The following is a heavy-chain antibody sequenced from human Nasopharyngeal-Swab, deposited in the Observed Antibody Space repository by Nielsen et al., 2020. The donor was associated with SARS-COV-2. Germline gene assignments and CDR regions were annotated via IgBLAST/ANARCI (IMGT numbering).Heavy chain of an antibody. J-gene: IGHJ4*02. CDR2: IYHSGST. V-gene: IGHV4-38-2*01. CDR3: ARRSGYSYGYALDN. D-gene: IGHD5-18*01. Sequence: RERRGMGLEWIASIYHSGSTYYSPSLRSRVTILVDTSKNHFALKLYSVTAADTAIYYCARRSGYSYGYALDNWGPGTLVTVSS.